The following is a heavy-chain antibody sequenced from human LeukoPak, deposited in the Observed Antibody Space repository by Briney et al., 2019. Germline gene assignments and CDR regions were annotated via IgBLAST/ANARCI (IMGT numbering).Heavy chain of an antibody. V-gene: IGHV3-7*01. Sequence: GGSLRLSCAASGFTFSSYWMSWVRQTPGKGLEWVANIKQDGSEKYYVDSVKGRFTISRDNAKNSVYLQMNSLRAEDTAVYYCARDPVFEQQLVLTRYYYYGMDVWGQGTTVTVSS. CDR3: ARDPVFEQQLVLTRYYYYGMDV. CDR1: GFTFSSYW. J-gene: IGHJ6*02. D-gene: IGHD6-13*01. CDR2: IKQDGSEK.